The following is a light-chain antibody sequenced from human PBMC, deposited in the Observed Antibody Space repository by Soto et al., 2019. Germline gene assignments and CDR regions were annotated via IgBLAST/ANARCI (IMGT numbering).Light chain of an antibody. J-gene: IGKJ2*01. V-gene: IGKV3-20*01. CDR3: QQYGSSSYT. CDR1: QRVSGNY. CDR2: AAS. Sequence: EIVLTQSPGTLALSPGDRATLSCRASQRVSGNYVAWYQQKPGQAPRLLIYAASSRATGIPDRFSGSGSGTAFILSISTLEPDDFAVYSYQQYGSSSYTFAQGPKLEIK.